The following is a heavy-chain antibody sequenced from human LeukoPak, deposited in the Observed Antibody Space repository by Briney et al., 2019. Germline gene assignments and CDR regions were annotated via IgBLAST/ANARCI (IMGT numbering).Heavy chain of an antibody. V-gene: IGHV3-30-3*01. D-gene: IGHD4-17*01. CDR1: GFTFSSYA. Sequence: GGSLRLSCAASGFTFSSYAMHWVRQAPGKGLEWVAVISYDGSNKYYADSVKGRFTISRDNSKNTLYLQMNSLRAEDTAVYYCARTYDYGDYYFDYWGQGTLVTVSS. CDR2: ISYDGSNK. CDR3: ARTYDYGDYYFDY. J-gene: IGHJ4*02.